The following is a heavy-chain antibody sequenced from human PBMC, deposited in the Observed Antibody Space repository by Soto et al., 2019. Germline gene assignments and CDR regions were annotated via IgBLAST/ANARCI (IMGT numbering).Heavy chain of an antibody. CDR3: AKGLRQEGFWSGYYDPVLSMDV. D-gene: IGHD3-3*01. CDR2: ISGSGGST. J-gene: IGHJ6*02. V-gene: IGHV3-23*01. CDR1: GFTFSSYA. Sequence: PGGSLRLSCAASGFTFSSYAMSWVRQAPGKGLEWVSAISGSGGSTYYADSVKGRFTISRDNSKNTLYLQMNSLRAEDTAVYYCAKGLRQEGFWSGYYDPVLSMDVWGQGTTVTVSS.